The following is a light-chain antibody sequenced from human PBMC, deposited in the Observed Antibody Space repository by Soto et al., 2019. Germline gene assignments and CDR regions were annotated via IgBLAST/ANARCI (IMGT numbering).Light chain of an antibody. Sequence: DIQMTQSPSSLSASVGDRVTITCRASQDISSYLAWYQQKPGKVPQLLIYAASTVHSGVPSRFSGIGSGTDFTLTISSLQPEDVATYYCQKYEGDPFTFGPGTKVEIK. CDR1: QDISSY. J-gene: IGKJ3*01. CDR2: AAS. CDR3: QKYEGDPFT. V-gene: IGKV1-27*01.